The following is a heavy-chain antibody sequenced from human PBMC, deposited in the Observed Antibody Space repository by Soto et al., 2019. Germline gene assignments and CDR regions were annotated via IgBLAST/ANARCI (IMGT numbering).Heavy chain of an antibody. V-gene: IGHV3-23*01. Sequence: RLFCAVSGFTSSSFAMSWVSKAPGKGLEWVSAISGSGGSTYYADSVKGRFTISRDNSKNTLYLQMNSLRAEDTAVYYCAKDPSRYDGGNDPWGQGTLVTVSS. CDR2: ISGSGGST. D-gene: IGHD2-15*01. CDR3: AKDPSRYDGGNDP. J-gene: IGHJ5*02. CDR1: GFTSSSFA.